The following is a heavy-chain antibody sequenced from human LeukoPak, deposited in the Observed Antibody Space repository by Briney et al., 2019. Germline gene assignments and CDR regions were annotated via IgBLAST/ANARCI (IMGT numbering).Heavy chain of an antibody. J-gene: IGHJ4*02. Sequence: PGGSLRLSCAASGFTFSSYAMSWVLQAPGKGLEWVSAISGSGGSTYYADSVKGRFTISRDNSKNTLYLQMNSLRAEDTAVYYCAKSIAYYGSGSYWRDWGQGTLVTVSS. D-gene: IGHD3-10*01. CDR1: GFTFSSYA. CDR3: AKSIAYYGSGSYWRD. CDR2: ISGSGGST. V-gene: IGHV3-23*01.